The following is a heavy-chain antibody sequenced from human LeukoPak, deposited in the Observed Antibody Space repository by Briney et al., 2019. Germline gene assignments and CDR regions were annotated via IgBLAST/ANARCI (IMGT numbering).Heavy chain of an antibody. V-gene: IGHV3-30*02. Sequence: PGGSLRLSCAASGFTFSNYGMHWVRQAPGKGLEWVAFIRDDGSNKLYADSVKGRFTSSRDNTKKTVSLQMNSLRPEDTAVYYCAKDWGARGCCGDYFDYWGQGSLVIVSS. D-gene: IGHD6-19*01. CDR1: GFTFSNYG. CDR3: AKDWGARGCCGDYFDY. CDR2: IRDDGSNK. J-gene: IGHJ4*02.